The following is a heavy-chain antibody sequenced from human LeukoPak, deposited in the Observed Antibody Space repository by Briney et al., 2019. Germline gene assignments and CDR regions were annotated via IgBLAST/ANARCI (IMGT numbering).Heavy chain of an antibody. CDR1: GGSISGYY. CDR2: IYYSGST. V-gene: IGHV4-59*08. CDR3: ARRLHTSGWLDL. J-gene: IGHJ5*02. Sequence: PSETLSLTGTVSGGSISGYYWSWIRQPPGKGLEWIGYIYYSGSTNYNPSLKSRVSISVDTSKNQLSLQLSSVTASDTAVYYCARRLHTSGWLDLWGQGTLVTVSS. D-gene: IGHD6-25*01.